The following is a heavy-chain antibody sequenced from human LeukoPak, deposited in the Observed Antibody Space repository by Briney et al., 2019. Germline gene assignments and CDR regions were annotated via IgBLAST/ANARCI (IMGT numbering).Heavy chain of an antibody. CDR3: ARGVGSSWYLNWFDP. CDR1: GGSFSGYY. D-gene: IGHD6-13*01. J-gene: IGHJ5*02. Sequence: PSETLSLTCAVYGGSFSGYYWSWIRQPPGKGLERIGEINHSGSTNYNPSLKSRVTISVDTSKNQFSLKLSSVTAADTAVYYCARGVGSSWYLNWFDPWGQGTLVTVSS. CDR2: INHSGST. V-gene: IGHV4-34*01.